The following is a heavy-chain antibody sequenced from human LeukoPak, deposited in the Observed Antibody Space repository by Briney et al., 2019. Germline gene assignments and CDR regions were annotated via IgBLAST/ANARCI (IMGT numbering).Heavy chain of an antibody. CDR1: GFSFSDYS. Sequence: GGSLRLSCAASGFSFSDYSMNWVRQAPGKGLQWVASIKYDGSEKRYVDSVKGRFTISRDNSKNTLYLQMNSLRAEDTAVYYCARADYGDYIYYYYYGMDVWGQGTTVTVSS. V-gene: IGHV3-7*01. D-gene: IGHD4-17*01. J-gene: IGHJ6*02. CDR2: IKYDGSEK. CDR3: ARADYGDYIYYYYYGMDV.